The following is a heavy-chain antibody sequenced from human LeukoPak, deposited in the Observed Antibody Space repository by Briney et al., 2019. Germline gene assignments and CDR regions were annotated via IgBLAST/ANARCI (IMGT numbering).Heavy chain of an antibody. V-gene: IGHV1-2*04. CDR1: GYTFTGYY. Sequence: GASVKVSCKASGYTFTGYYMHWVRQAPGQGLEWMGWINPNSGGTNYAQKFQGWVTMTRDTSVSTAYMELSRLRSDDTAVYYCARGDVGVVTATYYYYYGMDVWGQGTTVTVSS. J-gene: IGHJ6*02. D-gene: IGHD2-21*02. CDR3: ARGDVGVVTATYYYYYGMDV. CDR2: INPNSGGT.